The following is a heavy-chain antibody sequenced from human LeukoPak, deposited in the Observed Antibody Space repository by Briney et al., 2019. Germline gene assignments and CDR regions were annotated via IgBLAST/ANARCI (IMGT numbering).Heavy chain of an antibody. Sequence: PGGSLRLFCAASGFTFSDHYMTWIRQAPGQGLEWVSYITTSDTKYYAGSVKGRFTISRDNAKNSLYLQMNSLRAEDTAVYYCARGLEYYDSSGYYSTGFDYWGQGALVTVSS. D-gene: IGHD3-22*01. J-gene: IGHJ4*02. V-gene: IGHV3-69-1*01. CDR3: ARGLEYYDSSGYYSTGFDY. CDR2: ITTSDTK. CDR1: GFTFSDHY.